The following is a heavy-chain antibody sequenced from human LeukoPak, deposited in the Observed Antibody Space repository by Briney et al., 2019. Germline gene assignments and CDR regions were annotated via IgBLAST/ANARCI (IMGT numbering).Heavy chain of an antibody. CDR3: ARAPSGSYWGYFDY. Sequence: APVKVSCKASGGTFSSYAISWVRQAPGQGLEWMGGIIPIFGTANYAQKFQGRVTITTDESTSTAYMELSSLRSEDTAVYYCARAPSGSYWGYFDYWGQGTLVTVSS. CDR2: IIPIFGTA. J-gene: IGHJ4*02. V-gene: IGHV1-69*05. D-gene: IGHD1-26*01. CDR1: GGTFSSYA.